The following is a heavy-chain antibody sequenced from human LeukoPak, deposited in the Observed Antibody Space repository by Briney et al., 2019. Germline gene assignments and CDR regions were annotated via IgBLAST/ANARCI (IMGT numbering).Heavy chain of an antibody. CDR3: ARGQQWSN. Sequence: KPSETLSLTCAVYGGSFSGYYWSWIRQPPGKGLEWIGEINHSGSTNYNPSLKSRVTISVDASKNQFSLKLSSVTAADTAVYYCARGQQWSNWGQGTLVTVFS. CDR2: INHSGST. J-gene: IGHJ4*02. V-gene: IGHV4-34*01. D-gene: IGHD6-19*01. CDR1: GGSFSGYY.